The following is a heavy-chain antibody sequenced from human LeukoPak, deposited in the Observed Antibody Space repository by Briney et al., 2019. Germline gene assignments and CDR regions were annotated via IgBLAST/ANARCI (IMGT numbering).Heavy chain of an antibody. D-gene: IGHD3-10*01. CDR3: ARDLPDGSGSPGHFDY. CDR1: GGTFSSYA. J-gene: IGHJ4*02. Sequence: ASVKVSCKASGGTFSSYAISWVRQAPGQGLEWMGGIIPIFGTANYAQKFQGRVTITTDESTSTAYMELSSLRSEDTAVYYCARDLPDGSGSPGHFDYWGQGTLVTVST. V-gene: IGHV1-69*05. CDR2: IIPIFGTA.